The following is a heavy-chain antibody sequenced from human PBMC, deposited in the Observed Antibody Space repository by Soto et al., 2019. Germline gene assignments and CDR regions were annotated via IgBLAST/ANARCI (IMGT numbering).Heavy chain of an antibody. Sequence: ASVKVSCEASGYTFTSYGISWVRQAPGQGLEWMGWISAYNGNTNYAQKLQGRVTMTTDTSTSTAYMELRSLRSDDTAVYYCARGHIVVVPAAQGYYYYGMDVWGQGTTVTVSS. V-gene: IGHV1-18*04. CDR3: ARGHIVVVPAAQGYYYYGMDV. D-gene: IGHD2-2*01. J-gene: IGHJ6*02. CDR2: ISAYNGNT. CDR1: GYTFTSYG.